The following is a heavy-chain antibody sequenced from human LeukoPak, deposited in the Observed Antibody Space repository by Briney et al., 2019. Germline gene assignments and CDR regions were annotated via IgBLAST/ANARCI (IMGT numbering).Heavy chain of an antibody. J-gene: IGHJ5*02. D-gene: IGHD2-2*01. CDR3: ARGGGGCSSTSCYRGSYNWFDP. CDR2: IIPIFGTA. V-gene: IGHV1-69*06. Sequence: SVKVSCKASGGTFSSYATSWVRQATGQGLEWMGGIIPIFGTANYAQKFQGRVTITADKSTSTAYMELSSLRSEDTAVYYCARGGGGCSSTSCYRGSYNWFDPWGQGTLVTVSS. CDR1: GGTFSSYA.